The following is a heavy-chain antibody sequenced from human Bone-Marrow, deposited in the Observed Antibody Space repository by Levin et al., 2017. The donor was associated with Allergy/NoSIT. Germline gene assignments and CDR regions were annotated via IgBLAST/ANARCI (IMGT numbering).Heavy chain of an antibody. D-gene: IGHD3-3*01. CDR3: ARAHYNFQTGYYGPFDY. V-gene: IGHV3-72*01. CDR1: GFTFRDYY. J-gene: IGHJ4*02. CDR2: AKNRANSYTT. Sequence: GGSLRLSCAASGFTFRDYYMDWVRQTPGKGLEWVGRAKNRANSYTTEYAASVKGRFTISRDDSKNSLYLQMNSLKTEDTAVYYCARAHYNFQTGYYGPFDYWGQGTLVTVSS.